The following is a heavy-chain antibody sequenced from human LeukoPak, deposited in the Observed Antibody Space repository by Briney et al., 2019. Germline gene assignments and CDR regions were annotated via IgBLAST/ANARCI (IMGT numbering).Heavy chain of an antibody. V-gene: IGHV3-30*02. D-gene: IGHD6-19*01. CDR3: AKIHGSGWIFDY. J-gene: IGHJ4*02. CDR2: IRYDGSNK. CDR1: GFTFSSYG. Sequence: GGSLRLSCAASGFTFSSYGMHWVRQAPGKGLEWVAFIRYDGSNKYYADSVKGRFTISRDNSKNTLYLQMNSLRVEDTAVYYCAKIHGSGWIFDYWGQGTLVTVSS.